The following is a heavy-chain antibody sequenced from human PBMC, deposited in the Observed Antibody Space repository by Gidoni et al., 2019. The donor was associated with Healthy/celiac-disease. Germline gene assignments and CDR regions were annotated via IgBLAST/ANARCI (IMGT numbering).Heavy chain of an antibody. CDR2: ISGSGGST. J-gene: IGHJ4*02. CDR3: AKGVTMVRGVRTVAGSFDY. V-gene: IGHV3-23*01. D-gene: IGHD3-10*01. CDR1: SYA. Sequence: SYAMSWVRQAPGKGLEWVSAISGSGGSTYYADSVKGRFTIARDNSKNTLYLQMNSLRAEDTAVYYCAKGVTMVRGVRTVAGSFDYWGQGTLVTVSS.